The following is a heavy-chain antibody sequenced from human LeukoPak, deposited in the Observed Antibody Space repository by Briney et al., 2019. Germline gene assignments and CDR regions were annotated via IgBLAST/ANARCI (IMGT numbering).Heavy chain of an antibody. Sequence: ASVKVSCKASGGTFSSYAISWVRQAPGQGLEWMGGIIPIFGTANYAQKFQGRVTITADKSTSTAYMELSSLRSEDTAVYYCARDLSLSGRELSPWGQGTLVTVSS. J-gene: IGHJ5*02. CDR3: ARDLSLSGRELSP. CDR2: IIPIFGTA. CDR1: GGTFSSYA. D-gene: IGHD1-26*01. V-gene: IGHV1-69*06.